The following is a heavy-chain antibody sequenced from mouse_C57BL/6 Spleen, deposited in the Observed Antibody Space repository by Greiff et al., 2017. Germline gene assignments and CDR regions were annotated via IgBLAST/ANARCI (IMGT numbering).Heavy chain of an antibody. Sequence: EVQVVESGGGLVQPGGSLSLSCAASGFTFTDYYMSWVRQPPGKALEWLGFIRNKANGYTTEYSASVKGRFTISRDNSQSILYLQMNALRAEDSATYYCARYMLDYPFDYWGQGTTLTVSS. CDR1: GFTFTDYY. CDR2: IRNKANGYTT. D-gene: IGHD2-4*01. CDR3: ARYMLDYPFDY. J-gene: IGHJ2*01. V-gene: IGHV7-3*01.